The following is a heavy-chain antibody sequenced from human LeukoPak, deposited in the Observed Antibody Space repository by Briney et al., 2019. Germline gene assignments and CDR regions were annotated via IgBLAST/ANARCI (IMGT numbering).Heavy chain of an antibody. J-gene: IGHJ5*02. V-gene: IGHV3-48*01. Sequence: GGSLRLSCAASGFTFSSYSMNWVRQAPGKGLEWVSYISSSSSTVYYADSVKGRYTISRDNAKNSLYLQMNSLRAEDTAVYYCARGGTIQLWFLGGDWFDPWGQGTLVTVSS. CDR2: ISSSSSTV. D-gene: IGHD5-18*01. CDR3: ARGGTIQLWFLGGDWFDP. CDR1: GFTFSSYS.